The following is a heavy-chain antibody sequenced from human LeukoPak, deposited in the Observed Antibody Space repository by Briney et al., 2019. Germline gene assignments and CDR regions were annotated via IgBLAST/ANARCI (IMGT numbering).Heavy chain of an antibody. J-gene: IGHJ4*02. Sequence: GGSLRLSCAASGFTFSSYEMNWVRQAPGKGLEWVAVIFYDGSNKYYADSVKGRFTISRDNSKDTLYLQMNSLRPEDTAVYYCARDPRGPTGYDHSGRDSFDYWGQGTLVTVSS. CDR2: IFYDGSNK. CDR1: GFTFSSYE. CDR3: ARDPRGPTGYDHSGRDSFDY. V-gene: IGHV3-30*04. D-gene: IGHD3-22*01.